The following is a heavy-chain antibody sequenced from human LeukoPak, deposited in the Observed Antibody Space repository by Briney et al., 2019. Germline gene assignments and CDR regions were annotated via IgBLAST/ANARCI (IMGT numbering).Heavy chain of an antibody. CDR1: GFTFRNYS. CDR3: ARDQGWETTIKQFDY. J-gene: IGHJ4*02. V-gene: IGHV3-48*01. CDR2: INNDSGVI. Sequence: GGSLRLSCAASGFTFRNYSMTWVRQAPGKGLEWISFINNDSGVIYYADSVKGRFAISRDNAKNSLYLQVISLRAEDTAVYYCARDQGWETTIKQFDYWGQGTLVTVSS. D-gene: IGHD4-11*01.